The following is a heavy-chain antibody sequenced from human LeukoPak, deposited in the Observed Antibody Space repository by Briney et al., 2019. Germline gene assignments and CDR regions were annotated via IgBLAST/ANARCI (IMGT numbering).Heavy chain of an antibody. CDR3: ARLPLRSHFDY. V-gene: IGHV4-59*08. CDR1: GGSISSYY. Sequence: PSETLSLTCTVSGGSISSYYWSWIRQPPGKGLEWIGYTYYSGSTNYNPSLKSRITISVDTSKNQFSLKLSSVTAADTAVYYCARLPLRSHFDYWGQGTLVTVSS. J-gene: IGHJ4*02. CDR2: TYYSGST.